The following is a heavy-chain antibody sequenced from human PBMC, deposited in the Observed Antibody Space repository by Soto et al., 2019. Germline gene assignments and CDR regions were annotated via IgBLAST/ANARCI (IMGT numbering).Heavy chain of an antibody. V-gene: IGHV1-3*01. Sequence: ASVKVSCKASGYTFTSYAMHWVRQAPGQRLEWMGWINAGNGNTKYSQKFQGRVTITRDTSASTAYMELSSLRSEDTAVYYCARGLIAAAAHHFDYWGQGTLVTVSS. CDR1: GYTFTSYA. CDR2: INAGNGNT. CDR3: ARGLIAAAAHHFDY. D-gene: IGHD6-13*01. J-gene: IGHJ4*02.